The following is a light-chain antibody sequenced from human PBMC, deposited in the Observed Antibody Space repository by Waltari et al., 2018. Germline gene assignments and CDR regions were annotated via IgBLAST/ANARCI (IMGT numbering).Light chain of an antibody. CDR2: STS. Sequence: QTVVTQEPSLTVSPGGTVTLTCSSSTAAVTRGYSPNRSQQKRGQAPRSLIYSTSNKPSWTPCRFSGSLLGGKAALTLSGVQPEGEAEYYCLLYYGGARVFGGGTKLTVL. CDR1: TAAVTRGYS. J-gene: IGLJ3*02. V-gene: IGLV7-43*01. CDR3: LLYYGGARV.